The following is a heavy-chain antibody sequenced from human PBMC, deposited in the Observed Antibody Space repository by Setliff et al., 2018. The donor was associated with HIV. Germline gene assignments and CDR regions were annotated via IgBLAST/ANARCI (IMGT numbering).Heavy chain of an antibody. CDR3: GRARSSWYNTSPYYFDS. J-gene: IGHJ4*02. CDR2: FSYTDEP. D-gene: IGHD1-20*01. Sequence: SETLSLTCTVSGVSVRSGDHWSWVRQAPGKGLELIGYFSYTDEPYINYLEYFNPSLKSRLGITRDKTRNQFSLKLTSVTAADTAVYYCGRARSSWYNTSPYYFDSWGQGTLVTVSS. CDR1: GVSVRSGDH. V-gene: IGHV4-30-4*08.